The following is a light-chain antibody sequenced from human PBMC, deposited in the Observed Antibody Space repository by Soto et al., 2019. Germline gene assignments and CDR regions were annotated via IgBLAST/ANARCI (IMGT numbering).Light chain of an antibody. CDR1: SSDVGVYNY. J-gene: IGLJ2*01. CDR3: SSYAGSNNPVI. V-gene: IGLV2-8*01. CDR2: EVS. Sequence: QSALTQPPSASGSPGQSVTISCTGTSSDVGVYNYVSWYQQHPAKTPKFLIFEVSRRPSGVPDRFSGSKSGNTASLTVSGFQADDEADYYCSSYAGSNNPVIFGGGTKVTVL.